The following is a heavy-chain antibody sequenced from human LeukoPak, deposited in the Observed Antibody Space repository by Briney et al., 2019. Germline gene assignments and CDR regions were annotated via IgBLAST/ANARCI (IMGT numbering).Heavy chain of an antibody. V-gene: IGHV3-30-3*01. Sequence: PGGSLRLSCAASGFTFSSYAMHWVRQAPGKGLEWVAVISYDGSNKYYADSVKGRFTISRDNSKNTLYLQMNSLRAEDTAVYYCARRGFDWLSLDYWGQGTLVTVSS. CDR1: GFTFSSYA. J-gene: IGHJ4*02. CDR2: ISYDGSNK. CDR3: ARRGFDWLSLDY. D-gene: IGHD3-9*01.